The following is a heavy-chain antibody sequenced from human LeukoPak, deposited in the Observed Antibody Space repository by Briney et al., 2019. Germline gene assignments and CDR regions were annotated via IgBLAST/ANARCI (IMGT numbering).Heavy chain of an antibody. V-gene: IGHV3-13*01. Sequence: GGSLRLSCAASGFTFSSYDMHWVRQATGKGLEWVSAIGTAGDTYYPGSVKGRFTISRENAKNSLYLQMNSLRAEDTAVYYCARAPLPDYYYGMDVWGQGTTVTVSS. CDR1: GFTFSSYD. CDR2: IGTAGDT. J-gene: IGHJ6*02. CDR3: ARAPLPDYYYGMDV.